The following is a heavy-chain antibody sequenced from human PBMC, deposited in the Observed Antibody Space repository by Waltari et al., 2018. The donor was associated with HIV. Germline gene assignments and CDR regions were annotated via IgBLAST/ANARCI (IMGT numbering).Heavy chain of an antibody. Sequence: EVQLVESGGGLVQPGGSLRLPCAASGFTFSNFHLHWLRKAPGKGLEYVSVIDKNGGNTFYANSVKGRFTISRDNSKNMLYLQMGSLRPEDMAVYYCVRENYSKLINDVLDFWGQGTLVTVSS. D-gene: IGHD1-7*01. V-gene: IGHV3-64*01. J-gene: IGHJ3*01. CDR1: GFTFSNFH. CDR3: VRENYSKLINDVLDF. CDR2: IDKNGGNT.